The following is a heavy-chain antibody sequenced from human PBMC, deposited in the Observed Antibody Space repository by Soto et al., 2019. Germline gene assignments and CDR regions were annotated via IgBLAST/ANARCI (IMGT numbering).Heavy chain of an antibody. CDR3: ASDMSTT. CDR2: MNPNSGHT. V-gene: IGHV1-8*01. Sequence: QVQLVHSGAEVKKPGASVKVSCKASGYTFTSHDINWMRQATGQGLEWMGWMNPNSGHTNYAQKFQGRVTMTRDTSISTAYMELTSLRSEDTAIYYCASDMSTTWGQGTLVIVSS. CDR1: GYTFTSHD. J-gene: IGHJ5*02. D-gene: IGHD2-2*01.